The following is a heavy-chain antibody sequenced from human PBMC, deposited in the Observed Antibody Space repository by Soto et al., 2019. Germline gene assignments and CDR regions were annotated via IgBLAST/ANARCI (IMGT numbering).Heavy chain of an antibody. Sequence: GGSLRLSCAASGFTFSSYSMNWVRQAPGKGLEWVSSISSSSSYIYYADPVKGRFTISRDNAKNALYLQMNSLRAEDTAVYYCARDPGLYYDILTGYPKPPFDYWGQGTLVTVSS. J-gene: IGHJ4*02. CDR3: ARDPGLYYDILTGYPKPPFDY. D-gene: IGHD3-9*01. V-gene: IGHV3-21*01. CDR1: GFTFSSYS. CDR2: ISSSSSYI.